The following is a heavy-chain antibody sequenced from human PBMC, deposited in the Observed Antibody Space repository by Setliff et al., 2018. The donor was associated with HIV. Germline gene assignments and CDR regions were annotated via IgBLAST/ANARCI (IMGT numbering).Heavy chain of an antibody. V-gene: IGHV4-34*01. J-gene: IGHJ4*02. Sequence: LSLTCAIYGGSFSNYYWSWIRHTPGRGLEWIAEINQNGRTNYNPALKSRVLVSLDTSKNQCSLHLVSVTAADTAVYFCAREKSITSAWYGGYYFDYWGQGTTVTVSS. CDR1: GGSFSNYY. CDR2: INQNGRT. CDR3: AREKSITSAWYGGYYFDY. D-gene: IGHD3-3*01.